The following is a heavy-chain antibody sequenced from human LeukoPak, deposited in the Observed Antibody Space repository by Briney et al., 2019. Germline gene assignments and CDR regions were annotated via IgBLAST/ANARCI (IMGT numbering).Heavy chain of an antibody. D-gene: IGHD6-19*01. J-gene: IGHJ3*02. CDR2: IYYSGNT. Sequence: SETLSLTCTVSGGSISSSSYYWGWIRQPPGKGLEWIGSIYYSGNTYYNPSLKSRVTISVDTSKNQFSLKLSSVTAADTAVYYCARDRGYSSGWYADAFDIWGQGTMVTVSS. V-gene: IGHV4-39*07. CDR3: ARDRGYSSGWYADAFDI. CDR1: GGSISSSSYY.